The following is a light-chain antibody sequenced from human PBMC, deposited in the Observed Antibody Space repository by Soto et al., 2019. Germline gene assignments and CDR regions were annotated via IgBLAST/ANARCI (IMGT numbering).Light chain of an antibody. CDR1: QGMSTY. Sequence: DIQLTQSPSFLWASEGDTVTITCRASQGMSTYLAWYQQKPGKVPKLLIRSALQSGVPPRFSGGGSGTEFTLTISTLQPDDSGIYYSQQLNGYQLAFGGGTNVEIK. J-gene: IGKJ4*01. CDR3: QQLNGYQLA. V-gene: IGKV1-9*01. CDR2: S.